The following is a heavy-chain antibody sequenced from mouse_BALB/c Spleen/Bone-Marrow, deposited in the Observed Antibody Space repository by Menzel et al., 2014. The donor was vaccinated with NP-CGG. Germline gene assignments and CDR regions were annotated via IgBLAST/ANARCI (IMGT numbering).Heavy chain of an antibody. D-gene: IGHD2-3*01. CDR3: ARYEGGFAY. CDR1: GYTFTSYW. V-gene: IGHV1-69*02. J-gene: IGHJ3*01. CDR2: IDPSDSYT. Sequence: VQLQQSGAELVKPGASVKLSCKASGYTFTSYWMHWVKQRPGQGLEWIGEIDPSDSYTNYNQKFKGKATLTVDKSSSTAYMQLSSLTSEDSAVYYCARYEGGFAYWGQGTLVTVSA.